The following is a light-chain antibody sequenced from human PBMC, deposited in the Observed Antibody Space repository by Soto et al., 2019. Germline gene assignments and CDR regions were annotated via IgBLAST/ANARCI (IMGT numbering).Light chain of an antibody. J-gene: IGLJ3*02. CDR3: CAYAGSGTVV. V-gene: IGLV2-23*01. CDR2: EAT. Sequence: QSVLTQPASVSGSPEQSITISSTGTSNDVGRYNLVSWYQQHPGKAPKVMIYEATKRPSGVSNRFSGSKSGNTASLTISGLQAEDEADYYCCAYAGSGTVVFGGGTK. CDR1: SNDVGRYNL.